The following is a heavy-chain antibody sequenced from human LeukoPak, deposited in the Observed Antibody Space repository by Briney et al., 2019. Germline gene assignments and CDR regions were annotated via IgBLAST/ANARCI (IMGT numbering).Heavy chain of an antibody. J-gene: IGHJ4*02. CDR3: AGIVGATFDN. D-gene: IGHD1-26*01. Sequence: PSETLSPTCTVAGGSISSSAYFWGWIRQPPGRGVEYFAIFDSNRTTYYNPTLQSRVTISVDTSKNQYSLKLSSVTAADTAVYYCAGIVGATFDNWGQGTLVTVSS. CDR2: FDSNRTT. V-gene: IGHV4-39*07. CDR1: GGSISSSAYF.